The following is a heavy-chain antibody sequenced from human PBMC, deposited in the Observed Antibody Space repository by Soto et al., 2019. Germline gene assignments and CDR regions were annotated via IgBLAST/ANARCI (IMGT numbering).Heavy chain of an antibody. D-gene: IGHD2-2*01. CDR1: GYTFTSYD. CDR2: INPSGGST. Sequence: GASVKVSCKASGYTFTSYDMHWVRQAPGQGLEWMGIINPSGGSTSYAQKFQGRVTMTRDTSTSTVYMELSSLRSEDTAVYYCARDIVAVPAAMPATLGGMDVWGQGTTVTVSS. V-gene: IGHV1-46*01. CDR3: ARDIVAVPAAMPATLGGMDV. J-gene: IGHJ6*02.